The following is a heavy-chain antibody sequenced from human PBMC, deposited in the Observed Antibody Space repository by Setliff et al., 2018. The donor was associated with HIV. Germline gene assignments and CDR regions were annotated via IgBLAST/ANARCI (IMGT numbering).Heavy chain of an antibody. D-gene: IGHD1-26*01. V-gene: IGHV4-61*02. CDR2: IYSSGST. CDR3: ARTEWELHRVNDAFDV. Sequence: PSETLSLTCTVSGDSITSVTYYWSWIRQPAGKGLDWIGRIYSSGSTSYNPSLKSRVTISIDTSKNQFSLTLTSVTAADTAVYYCARTEWELHRVNDAFDVWGQGTRVTVS. J-gene: IGHJ3*01. CDR1: GDSITSVTYY.